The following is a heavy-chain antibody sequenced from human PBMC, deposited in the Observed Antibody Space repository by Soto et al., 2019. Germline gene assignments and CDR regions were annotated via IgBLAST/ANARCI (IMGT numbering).Heavy chain of an antibody. CDR2: IYDNGIT. CDR1: GGSISGGRYY. J-gene: IGHJ6*02. V-gene: IGHV4-31*03. D-gene: IGHD2-8*01. CDR3: TRDRGVGMDV. Sequence: QVPLQESGPGLVKPSQTLSLTCNVSGGSISGGRYYWNWIRQHQGKGLEWIGNIYDNGITYYNPSPKSRVIISEDTSKNQFSLRLSSVTAADTAVYYCTRDRGVGMDVWGQGTTVTVAS.